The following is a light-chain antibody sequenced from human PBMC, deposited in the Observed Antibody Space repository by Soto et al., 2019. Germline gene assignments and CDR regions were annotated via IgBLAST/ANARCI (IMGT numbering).Light chain of an antibody. V-gene: IGLV1-40*01. J-gene: IGLJ3*02. CDR3: QSYDNILSGPL. CDR2: GKN. Sequence: QSVLTQPPSVSGAPGQRVTISCTGTSSNIGAGYDVHWYQQFPGTAPKLLIYGKNSRPSGVPDRFSGSKSGTSASLAITALQTEDEADYYCQSYDNILSGPLFGGGTKLTVL. CDR1: SSNIGAGYD.